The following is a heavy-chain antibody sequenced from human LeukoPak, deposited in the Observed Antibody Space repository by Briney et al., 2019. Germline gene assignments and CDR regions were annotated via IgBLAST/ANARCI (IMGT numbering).Heavy chain of an antibody. V-gene: IGHV1-2*04. D-gene: IGHD6-13*01. Sequence: GAAVKVSCKASGYTFTDYYIHWVRQAPGQGLEWMGWINPNSGDTNYAQKFQGWVTMTRDTSISTAYMELSRLRSDDTAVYYCAKGRSQRSWYFDYWGQGTLVTVSS. CDR3: AKGRSQRSWYFDY. CDR1: GYTFTDYY. CDR2: INPNSGDT. J-gene: IGHJ4*02.